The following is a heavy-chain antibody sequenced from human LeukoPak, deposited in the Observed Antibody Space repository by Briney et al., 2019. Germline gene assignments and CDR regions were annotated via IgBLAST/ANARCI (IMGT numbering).Heavy chain of an antibody. CDR1: GGSITTTNW. D-gene: IGHD1-26*01. Sequence: SETLSLTCAVSGGSITTTNWWSWVRQPPGKGLEWIGEVHINGATNYNPSLESRFSMSIDKSNNHLSLEVTSVTAADTAMYYCTRESGAFSPFGFWGQGTLVTVSS. V-gene: IGHV4-4*02. J-gene: IGHJ4*02. CDR3: TRESGAFSPFGF. CDR2: VHINGAT.